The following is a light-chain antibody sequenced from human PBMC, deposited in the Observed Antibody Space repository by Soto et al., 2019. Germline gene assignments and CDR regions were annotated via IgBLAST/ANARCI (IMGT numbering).Light chain of an antibody. Sequence: QSVLTQSPSASASLGASVKLTCTLTNGHSSYAIAWHQQQPEKGPRFLMKINTDGSHNKGDGIPDRFSGSSSGAERYLTISSLQSEDEADYYCQTWDTGIHIFGGGTKLTVL. CDR3: QTWDTGIHI. CDR1: NGHSSYA. V-gene: IGLV4-69*01. J-gene: IGLJ2*01. CDR2: INTDGSH.